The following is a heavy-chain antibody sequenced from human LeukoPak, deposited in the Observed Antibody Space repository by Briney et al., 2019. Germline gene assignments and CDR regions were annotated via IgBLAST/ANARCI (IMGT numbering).Heavy chain of an antibody. V-gene: IGHV3-7*01. D-gene: IGHD4/OR15-4a*01. Sequence: GGSLRLSCAASGFTFSIYWMSWVRQAPGKGLEWVANIKQDVSEKYYVDSVKGRFTISRDNAKSSLYLQMNSLRAEDTAVYYCAKIGANVGFWGQGTLVTVSS. CDR3: AKIGANVGF. CDR1: GFTFSIYW. CDR2: IKQDVSEK. J-gene: IGHJ4*02.